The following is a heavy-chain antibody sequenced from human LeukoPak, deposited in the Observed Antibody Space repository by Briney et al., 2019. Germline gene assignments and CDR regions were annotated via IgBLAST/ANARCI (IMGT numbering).Heavy chain of an antibody. CDR3: ARDTAYYDSSGPQDAFDI. D-gene: IGHD3-22*01. Sequence: GGSLRLSCAASGFTFSSYGMHWVRQAPGKGLEWVAFIRYDGSNKYYADSVKGRFTISRDNSKNTLYLQMNSLRAEDTAVYYCARDTAYYDSSGPQDAFDIWGQGTMVTVSS. V-gene: IGHV3-30*02. CDR1: GFTFSSYG. CDR2: IRYDGSNK. J-gene: IGHJ3*02.